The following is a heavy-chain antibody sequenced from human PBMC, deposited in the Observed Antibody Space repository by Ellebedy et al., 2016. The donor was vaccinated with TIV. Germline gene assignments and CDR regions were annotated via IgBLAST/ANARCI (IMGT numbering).Heavy chain of an antibody. V-gene: IGHV1-2*02. D-gene: IGHD3-10*01. CDR3: ARDAYPYYGSGPTDY. J-gene: IGHJ4*02. CDR1: GYTFTGYY. CDR2: INPNSGGT. Sequence: ASVKVSXXASGYTFTGYYMHWVRQAPGQGLEWMGWINPNSGGTNYAQKFQGRVTMTRDTSISTAYMELSSLRSEDTAVYYCARDAYPYYGSGPTDYWGQGTLVTVSS.